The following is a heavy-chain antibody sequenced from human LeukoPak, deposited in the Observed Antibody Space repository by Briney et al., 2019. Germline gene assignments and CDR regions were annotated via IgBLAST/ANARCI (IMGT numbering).Heavy chain of an antibody. Sequence: SVKVSCKASGGTFSSYAISWVRQVPGQGLEWMGGIIPIFGTANYAQKFQGRVTITADESTSTAYMELSSLRSEDTAVYYCARDSSSSWYPVTEYYYFDYWGQGTLVTVSS. CDR2: IIPIFGTA. CDR1: GGTFSSYA. V-gene: IGHV1-69*13. D-gene: IGHD6-13*01. CDR3: ARDSSSSWYPVTEYYYFDY. J-gene: IGHJ4*02.